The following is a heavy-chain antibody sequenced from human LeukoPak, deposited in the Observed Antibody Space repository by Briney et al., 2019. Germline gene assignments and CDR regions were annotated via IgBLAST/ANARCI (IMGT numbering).Heavy chain of an antibody. J-gene: IGHJ4*02. CDR2: IWYDGSNK. V-gene: IGHV3-33*01. D-gene: IGHD3-16*01. CDR1: GFTFSSYG. Sequence: GGSLRLSCAASGFTFSSYGMHWVRQAPGKGLEWVAVIWYDGSNKYYADSVKGRFTISRGNSKNTLYLQMNSLRAEDTAVYYCARDGPHDLIPALYSQGYYFDYWGQGTLVTVSS. CDR3: ARDGPHDLIPALYSQGYYFDY.